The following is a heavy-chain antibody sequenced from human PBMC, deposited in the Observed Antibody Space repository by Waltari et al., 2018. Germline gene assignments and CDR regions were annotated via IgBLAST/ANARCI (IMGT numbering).Heavy chain of an antibody. Sequence: EVQLVESGGGLVQPGRSLRLSCAASGFTFDDYAMHWVRQAPGKGLEWVSGISWNSGSIGYADSVKGRFTISRDNAKNSLYLQMNSLRAEDTALYYCAKDSNYDILRMGMDVWGKGTTVTVSS. CDR3: AKDSNYDILRMGMDV. CDR1: GFTFDDYA. V-gene: IGHV3-9*01. CDR2: ISWNSGSI. D-gene: IGHD3-9*01. J-gene: IGHJ6*03.